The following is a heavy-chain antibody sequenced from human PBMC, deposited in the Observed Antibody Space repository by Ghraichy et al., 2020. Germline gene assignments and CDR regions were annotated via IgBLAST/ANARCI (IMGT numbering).Heavy chain of an antibody. CDR1: GFTFDDYA. Sequence: GGSLRLSCAASGFTFDDYAMHWVRQAPGKGLEWVSGISWNSGSIGYADSVKGRFTISRDNAKNSLYLQMNSLRAEDTALYYCAKDGGYVRYYFDYWGQGTLVTVSS. J-gene: IGHJ4*02. CDR2: ISWNSGSI. D-gene: IGHD5-18*01. CDR3: AKDGGYVRYYFDY. V-gene: IGHV3-9*01.